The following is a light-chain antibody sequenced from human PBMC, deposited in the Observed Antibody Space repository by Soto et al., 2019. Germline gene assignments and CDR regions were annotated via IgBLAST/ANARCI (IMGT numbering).Light chain of an antibody. CDR2: LEGSGSY. CDR1: SGHSSYI. CDR3: ENWDSNTQV. J-gene: IGLJ1*01. V-gene: IGLV4-60*03. Sequence: QTVVTQSSSASASLGSSVKLTCTLSSGHSSYIIAWHQQQPGKAPRYLMKLEGSGSYNKGSGVPDRFSGSSSGADRYLTISNLQSEDEADYYCENWDSNTQVFGTGTKLTVL.